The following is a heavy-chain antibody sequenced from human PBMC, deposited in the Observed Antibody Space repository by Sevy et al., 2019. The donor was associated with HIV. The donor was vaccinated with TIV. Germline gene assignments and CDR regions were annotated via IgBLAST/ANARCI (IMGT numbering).Heavy chain of an antibody. D-gene: IGHD3-10*01. Sequence: GGSLRLSCAASGFIFSSYSMNWVRQAPGKGLEWTSYISSSSSTIYYADSVKGRFTISRDNAKNSLYLQMSSLRADDTALYYCARVPSTGRYGMDVWGQGTTVTVSS. CDR3: ARVPSTGRYGMDV. CDR2: ISSSSSTI. J-gene: IGHJ6*02. CDR1: GFIFSSYS. V-gene: IGHV3-48*01.